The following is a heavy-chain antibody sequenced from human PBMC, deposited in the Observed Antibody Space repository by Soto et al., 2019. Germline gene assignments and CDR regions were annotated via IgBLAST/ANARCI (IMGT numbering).Heavy chain of an antibody. CDR2: IYYSGST. D-gene: IGHD2-21*01. V-gene: IGHV4-31*03. CDR1: GGSISSGGYY. CDR3: ARDRIVVVDYYYYGMDV. J-gene: IGHJ6*02. Sequence: LSLTFTASGGSISSGGYYWSWIRQHPGKGLEWIGYIYYSGSTYYNPSLKSRVTISVDTSKNQFSLKLSSVTAADTAVYYCARDRIVVVDYYYYGMDVWDQGTTVTVSS.